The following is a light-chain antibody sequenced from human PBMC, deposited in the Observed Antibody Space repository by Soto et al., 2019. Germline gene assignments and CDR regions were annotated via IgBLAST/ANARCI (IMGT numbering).Light chain of an antibody. CDR2: NNR. CDR1: SSNTGAGYD. CDR3: QSYDRSLSAWG. V-gene: IGLV1-40*01. J-gene: IGLJ3*02. Sequence: QSVLTQSPSVSGAPGQRVTISCTGSSSNTGAGYDVHWYQQFPGTAPKLLIYNNRNRPSGVPDRFSGSKSGTSASLAITGLQAEDEADYYCQSYDRSLSAWGFGGGTKLTVL.